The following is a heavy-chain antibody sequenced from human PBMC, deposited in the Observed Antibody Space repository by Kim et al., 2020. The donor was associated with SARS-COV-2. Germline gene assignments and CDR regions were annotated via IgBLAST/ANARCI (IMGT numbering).Heavy chain of an antibody. D-gene: IGHD1-26*01. V-gene: IGHV1-69*04. CDR1: GGTFSSYA. J-gene: IGHJ2*01. CDR2: IIPILGIA. Sequence: SVKVSCKASGGTFSSYAISWVRQAPGQRLEWMGRIIPILGIANYAQKFHGGVTITADKSTSTAYMELSSLRSEDTAVYYFARDLGSWVWYFDLWGRGTL. CDR3: ARDLGSWVWYFDL.